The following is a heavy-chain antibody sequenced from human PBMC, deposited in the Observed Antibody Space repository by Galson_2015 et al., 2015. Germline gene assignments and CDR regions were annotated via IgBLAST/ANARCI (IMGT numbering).Heavy chain of an antibody. CDR2: IYPGDSDT. CDR3: ARHETFPYYYYYYMDV. V-gene: IGHV5-51*01. J-gene: IGHJ6*03. Sequence: QSGAEVTKPGESLKISCKGSGYSFTSYWIGWVRQMPGKGLEWMGIIYPGDSDTRYSPSFQGQVTISADKSISTAYLQWSSLKASDTAMYYCARHETFPYYYYYYMDVWGKGTTVTVSS. CDR1: GYSFTSYW. D-gene: IGHD2/OR15-2a*01.